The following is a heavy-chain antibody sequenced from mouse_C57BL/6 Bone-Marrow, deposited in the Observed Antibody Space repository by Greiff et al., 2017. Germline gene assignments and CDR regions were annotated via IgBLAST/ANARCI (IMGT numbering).Heavy chain of an antibody. CDR2: IHPNSGST. Sequence: QVQLQQPGAELVKPGASVQLSCKASGYTFTSYWMHWVKQRPGQGLEWIDMIHPNSGSTNYNEKFKSKATLTVDNSSSTAYMQLSSLTSEDSAVYYCARGRSYGYWGQGTTLTVSS. V-gene: IGHV1-64*01. CDR1: GYTFTSYW. D-gene: IGHD1-1*01. CDR3: ARGRSYGY. J-gene: IGHJ2*01.